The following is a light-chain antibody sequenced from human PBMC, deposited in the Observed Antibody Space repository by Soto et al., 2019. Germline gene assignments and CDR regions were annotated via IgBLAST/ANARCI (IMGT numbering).Light chain of an antibody. J-gene: IGKJ1*01. Sequence: DIQMTQSPSTLSGSVGDRVTITCRASQTISSWLAWYQQKPGKAPKLLIYKASTLKSGVPSRFSCSGSGTEFTLTISSLQPDDLATYYCHHYNSYSEAFGQGTKVELK. CDR2: KAS. V-gene: IGKV1-5*03. CDR1: QTISSW. CDR3: HHYNSYSEA.